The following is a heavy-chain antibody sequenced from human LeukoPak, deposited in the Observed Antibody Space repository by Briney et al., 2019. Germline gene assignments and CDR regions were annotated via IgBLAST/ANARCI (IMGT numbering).Heavy chain of an antibody. V-gene: IGHV4-59*01. J-gene: IGHJ4*02. D-gene: IGHD3-3*02. CDR3: ARAAGPLASPDL. Sequence: SETLSLTCTVSGGSISSYYWSWIRQPPGKGLEWIGYIYYSGSTNYNPSLKSRVTISVDTSKNQFSLKLSSVTAADTAVYYCARAAGPLASPDLWGQGAPVTVSS. CDR2: IYYSGST. CDR1: GGSISSYY.